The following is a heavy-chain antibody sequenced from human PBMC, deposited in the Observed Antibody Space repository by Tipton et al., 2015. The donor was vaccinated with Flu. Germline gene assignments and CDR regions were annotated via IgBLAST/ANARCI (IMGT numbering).Heavy chain of an antibody. Sequence: GSLRLSCVASGFTFSSAWLSWVRQAPGKGLEWVGRIEKTADGGTTHYAAPVRGRFIISRDDSKNTVFLQMNSLTAEDTAVYYCARDSDYGSGVYHYFDIWGLGTLVTVSS. CDR3: ARDSDYGSGVYHYFDI. D-gene: IGHD3-10*01. J-gene: IGHJ4*02. CDR2: IEKTADGGTT. CDR1: GFTFSSAW. V-gene: IGHV3-15*04.